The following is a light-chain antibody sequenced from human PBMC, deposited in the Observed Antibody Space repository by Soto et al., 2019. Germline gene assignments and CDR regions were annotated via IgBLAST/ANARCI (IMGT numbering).Light chain of an antibody. CDR3: CSYAGSTTFAV. Sequence: QSALTQPASVSGSPGQSITISCTGTSSDVGNYNAVSWYQQHPGKAPKLMIYEDSKRPSGVSNRFYGSKSGNTASPTVSGLQAEDEADYYCCSYAGSTTFAVFGGGTKLTVL. CDR2: EDS. J-gene: IGLJ3*02. CDR1: SSDVGNYNA. V-gene: IGLV2-23*02.